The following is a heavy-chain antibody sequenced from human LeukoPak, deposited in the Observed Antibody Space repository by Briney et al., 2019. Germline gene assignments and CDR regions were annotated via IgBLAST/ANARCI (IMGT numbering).Heavy chain of an antibody. CDR3: ARDPYSSGWYSIDYYYGMDV. D-gene: IGHD6-19*01. Sequence: ASVKVSCKASGYTFTSYGISWVRQAPGQGLEWMGWISAYSGNTNHAQKLQGRVTMTTDTSTSTAYMELRSLRSADTAVYYCARDPYSSGWYSIDYYYGMDVWGQGTTVTVSS. CDR2: ISAYSGNT. V-gene: IGHV1-18*01. CDR1: GYTFTSYG. J-gene: IGHJ6*02.